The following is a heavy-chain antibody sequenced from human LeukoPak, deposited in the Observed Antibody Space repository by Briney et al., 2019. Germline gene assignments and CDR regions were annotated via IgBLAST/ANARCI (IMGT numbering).Heavy chain of an antibody. Sequence: GVSLRLSCVASGLTFSSHGMHWVRQAPGKGLGWVAVISDDGTHEYYGDSAKGRFIISRDNSENALYLQMNSLRVEDTAMYYCAKEAYGGSSFRYYYAMDVWGQGTMVTVSS. D-gene: IGHD2-21*01. V-gene: IGHV3-30*18. J-gene: IGHJ6*02. CDR1: GLTFSSHG. CDR3: AKEAYGGSSFRYYYAMDV. CDR2: ISDDGTHE.